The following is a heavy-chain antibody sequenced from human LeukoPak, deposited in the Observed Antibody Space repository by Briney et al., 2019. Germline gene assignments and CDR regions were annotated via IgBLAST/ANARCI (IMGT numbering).Heavy chain of an antibody. V-gene: IGHV1-2*02. CDR3: ARPFYDSSAHFDI. D-gene: IGHD3-22*01. J-gene: IGHJ3*02. CDR1: RYTFTGYY. CDR2: INPNSGGT. Sequence: ASVKVSCKASRYTFTGYYMHWVRQAPGQGLEWLGWINPNSGGTNYAQKFQGRVTMTRDTSISTAYMELSRLRSDDTAVYYCARPFYDSSAHFDIWGQGTMVTVSS.